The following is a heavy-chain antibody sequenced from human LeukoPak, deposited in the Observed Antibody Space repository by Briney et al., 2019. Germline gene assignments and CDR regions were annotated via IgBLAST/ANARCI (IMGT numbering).Heavy chain of an antibody. D-gene: IGHD3-16*02. CDR2: INHSGST. CDR3: ARKGTFGGVIVPPDY. Sequence: SETLSLTCAVYGGSFSGYYWSWIRQPPGKGLEWIGEINHSGSTNYNPSLKSRVTISVDTSKNQFSLKLSSVTAADTAVYYCARKGTFGGVIVPPDYWGQGTLVTVSS. CDR1: GGSFSGYY. V-gene: IGHV4-34*01. J-gene: IGHJ4*02.